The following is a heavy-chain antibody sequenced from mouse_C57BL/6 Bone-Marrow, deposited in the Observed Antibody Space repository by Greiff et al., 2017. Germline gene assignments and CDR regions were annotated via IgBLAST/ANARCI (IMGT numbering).Heavy chain of an antibody. Sequence: EVQLQQSGPVLVKPGASVKMSCKASGYTFTDYYMNWVKQSHGKSLEWIGVINPYNGGTSYNQKFKGKATLTVDKSSSTAYMELNSLTSEDSAVYYCARDGITTVVAHWGQGTTLTVSS. V-gene: IGHV1-19*01. J-gene: IGHJ2*01. CDR2: INPYNGGT. CDR1: GYTFTDYY. CDR3: ARDGITTVVAH. D-gene: IGHD1-1*01.